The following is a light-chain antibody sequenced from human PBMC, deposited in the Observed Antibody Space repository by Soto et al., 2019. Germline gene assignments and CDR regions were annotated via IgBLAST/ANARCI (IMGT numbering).Light chain of an antibody. CDR1: QDITNY. CDR3: QHYDHLPIT. J-gene: IGKJ5*01. V-gene: IGKV1-33*01. Sequence: DIQMTQSPCCMSPSXGDRVTIAXXASQDITNYLNWYQQKPGKAPRLLLYDASSLETGVPSRFSGSGSGTDFTFTISSLQPEDIATYYCQHYDHLPITFGQGTRLEIK. CDR2: DAS.